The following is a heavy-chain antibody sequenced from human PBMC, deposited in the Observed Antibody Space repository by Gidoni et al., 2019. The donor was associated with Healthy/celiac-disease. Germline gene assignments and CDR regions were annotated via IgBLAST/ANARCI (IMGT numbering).Heavy chain of an antibody. Sequence: QVQLVQSGAEVKKPGSSVKVSCKASGGTFSSYTISWVRQAPGQGLEWMGRIIPILGIANYAQKFQGRVTITADKSTSTAYMELSSLRSEDTAVYYCARPLADYGDHAWAAFDIWGQGTMVTVSS. V-gene: IGHV1-69*02. J-gene: IGHJ3*02. D-gene: IGHD4-17*01. CDR3: ARPLADYGDHAWAAFDI. CDR1: GGTFSSYT. CDR2: IIPILGIA.